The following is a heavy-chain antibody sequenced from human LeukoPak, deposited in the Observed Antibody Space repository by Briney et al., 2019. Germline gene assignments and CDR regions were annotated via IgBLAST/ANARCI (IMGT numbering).Heavy chain of an antibody. J-gene: IGHJ3*01. D-gene: IGHD6-13*01. CDR2: IYYSGST. Sequence: SGTLSLTCTVSGGSISSSSYYWGWIRQPPGKGLEWIGSIYYSGSTYYNPSLKSRVTISVDTSKNQFSLKLSSVTVADTAVYYCVTSIALAGWGGFDVWGQGTTVTVSS. CDR3: VTSIALAGWGGFDV. CDR1: GGSISSSSYY. V-gene: IGHV4-39*07.